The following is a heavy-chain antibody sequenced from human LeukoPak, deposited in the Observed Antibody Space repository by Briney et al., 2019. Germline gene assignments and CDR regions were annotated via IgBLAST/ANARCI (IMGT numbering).Heavy chain of an antibody. J-gene: IGHJ4*02. Sequence: GESLKISCKGSGYRFSNYWIGWVRHMPGKGLEWMGMIYPADSDIRYSPSFQGQVTISADKSISTAYLQWSSLKASDTAMYYCAGARHGDYRWDYWGQGTLDTVSS. CDR3: AGARHGDYRWDY. D-gene: IGHD4-17*01. CDR1: GYRFSNYW. CDR2: IYPADSDI. V-gene: IGHV5-51*01.